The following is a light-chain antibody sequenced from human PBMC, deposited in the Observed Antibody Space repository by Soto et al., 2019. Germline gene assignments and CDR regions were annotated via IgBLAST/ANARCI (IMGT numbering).Light chain of an antibody. V-gene: IGKV1-5*03. CDR2: KAS. Sequence: DIQMTQSPSTLSASVGDRVTITCRATQSISSWLAWYQQKPGKAPKLLIYKASSLEGGVPSRFSGSGSGTDFTLTISSLQPDDFATYYCQPYHSYSLTFGRGTKVDIK. J-gene: IGKJ4*01. CDR1: QSISSW. CDR3: QPYHSYSLT.